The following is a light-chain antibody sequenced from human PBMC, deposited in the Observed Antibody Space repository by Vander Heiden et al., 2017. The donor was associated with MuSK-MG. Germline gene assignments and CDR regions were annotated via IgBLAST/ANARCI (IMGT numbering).Light chain of an antibody. Sequence: DIQMTPSPSSLSASVGDRVTITCRASQSISSYLNWYQQKPGKAPKLLIYAAPSLQSGVPSRFSGSGSGTDFTLTISSLQPEDFATYYCQQSYSTPAFGGGTKVEIK. CDR1: QSISSY. CDR2: AAP. V-gene: IGKV1-39*01. CDR3: QQSYSTPA. J-gene: IGKJ4*01.